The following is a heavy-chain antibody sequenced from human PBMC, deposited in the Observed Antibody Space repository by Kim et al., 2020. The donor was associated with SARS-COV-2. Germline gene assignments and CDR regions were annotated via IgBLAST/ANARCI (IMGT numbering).Heavy chain of an antibody. D-gene: IGHD6-13*01. Sequence: GGSLRLSCAASGFTFSNHDMHWVRQAPGKGLEWVAVIWYDGSNKYHVDSVKGRFTISRDNSKNTLYLQMNSLRVEDTAVYYCARDLGSSTILDYWGQGTL. CDR1: GFTFSNHD. V-gene: IGHV3-33*01. J-gene: IGHJ4*02. CDR3: ARDLGSSTILDY. CDR2: IWYDGSNK.